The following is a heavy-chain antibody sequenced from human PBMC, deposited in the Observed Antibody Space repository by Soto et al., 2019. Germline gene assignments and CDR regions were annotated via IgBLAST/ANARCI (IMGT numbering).Heavy chain of an antibody. J-gene: IGHJ4*02. Sequence: PGGSLRLSCAASGFTFSSYGMHWVRQAPGKGLEWVAVISYDGSNKYYADSVKGRFTISRDNSKNTLYLQMNSLRAEDTAVYYCATDDYGDYSLVDYWGQGTLVTVSS. CDR2: ISYDGSNK. D-gene: IGHD4-17*01. CDR3: ATDDYGDYSLVDY. CDR1: GFTFSSYG. V-gene: IGHV3-30*03.